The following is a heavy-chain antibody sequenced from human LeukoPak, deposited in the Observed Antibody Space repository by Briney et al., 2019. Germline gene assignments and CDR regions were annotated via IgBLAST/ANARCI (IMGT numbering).Heavy chain of an antibody. CDR1: GYTFTSYG. Sequence: ASVKVSCKASGYTFTSYGIRWVRQAPGQGREWMGWISAYNGNTNYAQKLQGRVTMTTDTSTSTAYMELRSLRSDDTAVYYCARGRRYYDFWSGPVFDYWGQGTLVTVSS. V-gene: IGHV1-18*01. D-gene: IGHD3-3*01. CDR3: ARGRRYYDFWSGPVFDY. J-gene: IGHJ4*02. CDR2: ISAYNGNT.